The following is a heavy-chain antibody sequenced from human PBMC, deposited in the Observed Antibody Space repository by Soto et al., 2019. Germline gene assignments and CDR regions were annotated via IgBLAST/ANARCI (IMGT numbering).Heavy chain of an antibody. D-gene: IGHD3-3*02. V-gene: IGHV4-4*02. Sequence: QVQLQESGPGLVKPSGTLSLTCVVSSDSINSSHWWNWVRQPPEKGLEWIGQISHSGNTSYNPSLTGRVTISVDKSKSHFSLKLTSVTAADTAVYYCAARHFWSRPWTDRRLDYWGQGTLVTVSS. CDR1: SDSINSSHW. CDR3: AARHFWSRPWTDRRLDY. J-gene: IGHJ4*02. CDR2: ISHSGNT.